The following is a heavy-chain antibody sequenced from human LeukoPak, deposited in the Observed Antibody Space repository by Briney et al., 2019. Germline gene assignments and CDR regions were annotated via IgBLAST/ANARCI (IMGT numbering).Heavy chain of an antibody. D-gene: IGHD3-22*01. J-gene: IGHJ4*02. CDR2: ISYDGSNK. V-gene: IGHV3-30*18. Sequence: GGSLRLSCAASGFTFSSYGMHWVRQAPGKGLEWVAVISYDGSNKYYADSVKGRFTISRDNSKNTLYLQMNSLRVEDTAVYYCAKDRVRNYYDSSGHFDYWGQGTLVTVSS. CDR1: GFTFSSYG. CDR3: AKDRVRNYYDSSGHFDY.